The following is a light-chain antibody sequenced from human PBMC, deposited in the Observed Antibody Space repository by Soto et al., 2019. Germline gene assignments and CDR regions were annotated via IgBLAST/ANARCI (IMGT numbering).Light chain of an antibody. CDR1: SSDVGGYNY. Sequence: QSAVTQPASVSGSPGQSMTISCTGTSSDVGGYNYVSWYQQHPGKAPKLMIYAVTDRPSGVSSRFSGSKSGNTASLTISGLQAEDEADYYCSSYTSSSTLFGTGTKVTVL. CDR2: AVT. J-gene: IGLJ1*01. V-gene: IGLV2-14*01. CDR3: SSYTSSSTL.